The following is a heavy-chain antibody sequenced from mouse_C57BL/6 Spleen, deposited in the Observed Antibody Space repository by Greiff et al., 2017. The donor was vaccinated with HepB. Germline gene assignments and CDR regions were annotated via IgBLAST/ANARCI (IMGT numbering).Heavy chain of an antibody. CDR1: GYTFTDYY. CDR3: ARSPNYYGSSYGYFDV. V-gene: IGHV1-26*01. J-gene: IGHJ1*03. D-gene: IGHD1-1*01. Sequence: EVQLQQSGPELVKPGASVKISCKASGYTFTDYYMNWVKQSHGKSLEWIGDINPNNGGTSYNQKFKGKATLTVDKSSSTAYMELRSLTSEDSAVYYCARSPNYYGSSYGYFDVWGTGTTVTVSS. CDR2: INPNNGGT.